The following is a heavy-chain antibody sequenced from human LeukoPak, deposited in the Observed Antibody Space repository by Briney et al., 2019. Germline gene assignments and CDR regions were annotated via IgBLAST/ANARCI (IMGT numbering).Heavy chain of an antibody. CDR3: ARVSAAGGTRLFDY. CDR2: IYSSGST. J-gene: IGHJ4*02. D-gene: IGHD6-13*01. CDR1: GGSFSNYY. V-gene: IGHV4-59*01. Sequence: SETLSLTCTVSGGSFSNYYWNWIRQPPGKGLEWIGFIYSSGSTNYNPSLKSRVTISLDTSKNQFSLKLNSVTTTDPAVYYCARVSAAGGTRLFDYWGQGTLVTVSS.